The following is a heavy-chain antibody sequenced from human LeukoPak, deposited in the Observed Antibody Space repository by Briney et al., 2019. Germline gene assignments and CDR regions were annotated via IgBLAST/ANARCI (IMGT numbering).Heavy chain of an antibody. D-gene: IGHD6-13*01. CDR2: ISAGGGST. J-gene: IGHJ5*02. CDR1: GLSFSLYA. Sequence: GGSLRLSCVVSGLSFSLYAMSWVRQAPGKGLEWVSGISAGGGSTYYADSVKGRFTISRDNSKNTLYLQMNSLTVEDTAVYYCAKSPRSAADNWFDPWGQGTLVTVSS. CDR3: AKSPRSAADNWFDP. V-gene: IGHV3-23*01.